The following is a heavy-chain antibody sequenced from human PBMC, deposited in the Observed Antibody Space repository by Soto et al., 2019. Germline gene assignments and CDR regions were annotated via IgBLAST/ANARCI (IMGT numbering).Heavy chain of an antibody. V-gene: IGHV1-69*12. CDR2: IIPISDTT. CDR1: GGTFSTYD. J-gene: IGHJ3*02. D-gene: IGHD4-17*01. CDR3: ARAHMGDYGDYGAFDI. Sequence: QVQLVQSGAEVKKPGSSVKVSCKASGGTFSTYDITWVRQAPGQGLEWMGGIIPISDTTNYAQKFQGRVTITADESTSTAYMELINLRSDDTAVYYCARAHMGDYGDYGAFDIWGQGTVVTVSS.